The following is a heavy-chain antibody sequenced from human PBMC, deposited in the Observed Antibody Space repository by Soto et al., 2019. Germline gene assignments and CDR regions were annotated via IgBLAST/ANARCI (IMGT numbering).Heavy chain of an antibody. V-gene: IGHV3-33*01. CDR2: IWYDGSNK. J-gene: IGHJ4*02. Sequence: QVQLVESGGGVVQPGRSLRLSCAASGFTFSSYGMHWVRQAPGKGLEWVAVIWYDGSNKYYADSVKGRFTISRDNSKNTLYLQMNSLRAEDTAVYYCARDGYRGGYMDQWGQGTLVTVSS. CDR3: ARDGYRGGYMDQ. CDR1: GFTFSSYG. D-gene: IGHD6-19*01.